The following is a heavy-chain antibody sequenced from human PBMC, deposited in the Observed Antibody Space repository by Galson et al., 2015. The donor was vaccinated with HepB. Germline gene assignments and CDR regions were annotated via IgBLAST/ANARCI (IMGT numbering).Heavy chain of an antibody. D-gene: IGHD6-13*01. V-gene: IGHV3-30*04. CDR1: GFTFSSYA. CDR3: ARDREQQLVRRYYGMDV. Sequence: SLRLSCAASGFTFSSYAMHWVCQAPGKGLEWVAVISYDGSNKYYADSVKGRFTIPRDNSKNTLYLQMNSLRAEDTAVYYCARDREQQLVRRYYGMDVWGQGTTVTVSS. J-gene: IGHJ6*02. CDR2: ISYDGSNK.